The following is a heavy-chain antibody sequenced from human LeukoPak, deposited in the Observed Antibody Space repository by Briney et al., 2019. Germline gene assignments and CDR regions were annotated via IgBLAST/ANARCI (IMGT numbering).Heavy chain of an antibody. Sequence: ASVKVSCKASGYTFTSYYMHWVRQAPGQGLEWMGIINPSGGSTSYAQKFQGRVTMTRDTSTSTVYMELSSLRSEDTAVYYCARGRPIALRRYYFDYWGQGTLVTVSS. CDR2: INPSGGST. D-gene: IGHD6-13*01. CDR1: GYTFTSYY. V-gene: IGHV1-46*01. J-gene: IGHJ4*02. CDR3: ARGRPIALRRYYFDY.